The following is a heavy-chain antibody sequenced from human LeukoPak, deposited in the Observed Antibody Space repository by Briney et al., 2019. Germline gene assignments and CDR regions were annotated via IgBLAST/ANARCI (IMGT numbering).Heavy chain of an antibody. Sequence: PSETLSLTCTVSGGSISSSSYYWGWIRQPPGKGLEWIGSIYYSGSTYYNPSLKSRVTISVDTSKNQFAVKLSSVTAGDTAVYYCAGRYFAWLLYDYWGQGTLVTVSS. D-gene: IGHD3-9*01. CDR2: IYYSGST. J-gene: IGHJ4*02. V-gene: IGHV4-39*01. CDR1: GGSISSSSYY. CDR3: AGRYFAWLLYDY.